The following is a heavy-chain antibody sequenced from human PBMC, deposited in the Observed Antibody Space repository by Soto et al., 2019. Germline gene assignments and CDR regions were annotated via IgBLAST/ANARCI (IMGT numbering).Heavy chain of an antibody. CDR1: GYTFTGYY. CDR2: INPNSGGT. V-gene: IGHV1-2*04. CDR3: ARSLVRGVIIHFDY. D-gene: IGHD3-10*01. J-gene: IGHJ4*02. Sequence: QVQLVQSGAEVKKPGASVKVSCKASGYTFTGYYMHWVRQAPGQGLEWMGWINPNSGGTNYAQKFQGWFTMTRDTSISTAYMELSRLGSDDTAVYYCARSLVRGVIIHFDYWGQGTLVTVSS.